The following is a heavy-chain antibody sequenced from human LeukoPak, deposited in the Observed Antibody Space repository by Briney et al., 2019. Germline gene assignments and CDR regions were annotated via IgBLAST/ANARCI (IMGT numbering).Heavy chain of an antibody. J-gene: IGHJ6*03. D-gene: IGHD5/OR15-5a*01. CDR3: AIVYDNYYYYMDV. CDR2: IYYSGRI. Sequence: PSQTLSLTCTVSGGSISSGGYYWSWIRQHQGKGLEWIVYIYYSGRIYYNPSIKSRVTITVNTSKNQFSLKLSSVTAADTAVYYCAIVYDNYYYYMDVWGKGTTVTFSS. V-gene: IGHV4-31*03. CDR1: GGSISSGGYY.